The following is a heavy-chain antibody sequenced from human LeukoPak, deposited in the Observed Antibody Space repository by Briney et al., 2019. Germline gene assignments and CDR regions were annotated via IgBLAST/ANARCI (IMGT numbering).Heavy chain of an antibody. J-gene: IGHJ4*02. CDR3: ASIMVYSGGFDY. CDR2: INPNSGGT. Sequence: ASVKVSCKASGYTFTGYYMHWVRQAPGQGLEWMGWINPNSGGTNYAQKLQGRVTMTTDTSTSTAYMELRSLRSDDTAVYYCASIMVYSGGFDYWGQGTLVTVSS. D-gene: IGHD2-8*01. V-gene: IGHV1-2*02. CDR1: GYTFTGYY.